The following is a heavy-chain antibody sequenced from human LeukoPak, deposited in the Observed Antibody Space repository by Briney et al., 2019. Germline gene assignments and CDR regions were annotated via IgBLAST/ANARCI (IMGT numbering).Heavy chain of an antibody. Sequence: SETLSLTCSVSGDSISSYYWSWIRQPAGKGLEWIGRIYTSGSTNYNPFLKSRVTISVDTSKNQFSLKLSSVTAADTAVYYCARAAVGATTFDAFDIWGQGTMVTVSS. CDR3: ARAAVGATTFDAFDI. CDR1: GDSISSYY. V-gene: IGHV4-4*07. J-gene: IGHJ3*02. CDR2: IYTSGST. D-gene: IGHD1-26*01.